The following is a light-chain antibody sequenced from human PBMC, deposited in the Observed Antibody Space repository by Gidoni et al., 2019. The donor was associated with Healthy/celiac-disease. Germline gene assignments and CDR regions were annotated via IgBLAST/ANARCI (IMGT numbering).Light chain of an antibody. CDR2: AAS. CDR1: QSISSY. J-gene: IGKJ3*01. V-gene: IGKV1-39*01. Sequence: DIQMTQSPSSLSASVGDRVTITCRASQSISSYLNWYQHKPGKAPKLLIYAASSLQSGVPSRFSGSGSGTDFTLTISSLQPEDFATYYCQQSYSTRFTFXPXTKVDIK. CDR3: QQSYSTRFT.